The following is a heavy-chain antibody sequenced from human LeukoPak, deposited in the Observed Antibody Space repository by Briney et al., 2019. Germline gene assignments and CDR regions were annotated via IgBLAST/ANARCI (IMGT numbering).Heavy chain of an antibody. Sequence: SETLSLTCTVSGVSINTYFWSWIRQPPGKGLEWIGYVYYTGITNYNPSLKSRVSISLDTSKNQFSLRLNSVTAAETAVYYCASQLGGTTFHWGRGTLVTVPS. CDR2: VYYTGIT. D-gene: IGHD1/OR15-1a*01. J-gene: IGHJ4*02. CDR1: GVSINTYF. CDR3: ASQLGGTTFH. V-gene: IGHV4-59*01.